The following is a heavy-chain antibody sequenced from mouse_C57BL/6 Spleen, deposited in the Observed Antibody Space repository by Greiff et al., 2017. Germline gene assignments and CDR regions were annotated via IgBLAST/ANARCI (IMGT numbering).Heavy chain of an antibody. CDR3: ARSGDYVLDD. Sequence: QVQLKQSGAELVRPGTSVKVSCKASGYAFTNYLIEWVKQRPGQGLEWIGVINPGSGGTNYNEKFKGKATLTADKSSSTAYMQLSSLTSEDSAVYFCARSGDYVLDDWGQGATLTVAS. D-gene: IGHD2-4*01. V-gene: IGHV1-54*01. CDR1: GYAFTNYL. CDR2: INPGSGGT. J-gene: IGHJ2*01.